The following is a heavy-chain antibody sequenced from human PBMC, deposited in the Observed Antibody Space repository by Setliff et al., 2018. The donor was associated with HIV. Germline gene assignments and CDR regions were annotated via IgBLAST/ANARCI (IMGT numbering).Heavy chain of an antibody. V-gene: IGHV1-46*01. CDR2: IDPNGGAT. D-gene: IGHD2-2*01. Sequence: GASVKVSCKAFGYTFTSYFLHWVRQAPGQGLEWLGIIDPNGGATNNAQKLQGRLTVTTDTSTGTLYMELSHLRSDDSAVYYCARAGGGATDQAFDIWGQGTMVTVSS. CDR3: ARAGGGATDQAFDI. J-gene: IGHJ3*02. CDR1: GYTFTSYF.